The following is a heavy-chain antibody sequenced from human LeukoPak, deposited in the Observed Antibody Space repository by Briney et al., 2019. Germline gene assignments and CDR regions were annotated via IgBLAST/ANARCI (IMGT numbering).Heavy chain of an antibody. CDR2: MNPNSGNR. J-gene: IGHJ5*02. CDR3: AREFNYDSSGYYYP. CDR1: GYTFTSYD. D-gene: IGHD3-22*01. Sequence: ASVKVSCKASGYTFTSYDINWVRQATGQGLEWMGWMNPNSGNRGYAHKFQGRVTMTRNTSISTAYMELSSLRSEDTAVYYCAREFNYDSSGYYYPWGQGTLVTVSS. V-gene: IGHV1-8*01.